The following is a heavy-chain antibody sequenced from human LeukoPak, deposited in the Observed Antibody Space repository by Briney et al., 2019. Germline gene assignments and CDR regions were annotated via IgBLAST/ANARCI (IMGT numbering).Heavy chain of an antibody. Sequence: GGSLILSCRASGFTFNTFWMHWVRQAPGKGLVWVARINSERTTTSYADSVKGRFTISRDNAKNTLYLQLNSLRGDDTAVYYCVRGRTGCLDNWGQGTLVTVSS. V-gene: IGHV3-74*01. CDR1: GFTFNTFW. D-gene: IGHD6-19*01. J-gene: IGHJ4*02. CDR2: INSERTTT. CDR3: VRGRTGCLDN.